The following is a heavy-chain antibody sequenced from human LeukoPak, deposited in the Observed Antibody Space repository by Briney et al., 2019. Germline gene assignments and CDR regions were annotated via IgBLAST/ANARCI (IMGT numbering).Heavy chain of an antibody. CDR1: GYTFTGYY. CDR2: INPNSGGT. V-gene: IGHV1-2*02. D-gene: IGHD6-13*01. J-gene: IGHJ5*02. CDR3: ARGGLAAAVGRYWFDP. Sequence: GASVKVSCKASGYTFTGYYMHWVRQAPGQGLEWMGWINPNSGGTNYAQKFQGRVTMTRDTSISTAYMELSRLRSDDTAVYYCARGGLAAAVGRYWFDPWGQGTLVTVSS.